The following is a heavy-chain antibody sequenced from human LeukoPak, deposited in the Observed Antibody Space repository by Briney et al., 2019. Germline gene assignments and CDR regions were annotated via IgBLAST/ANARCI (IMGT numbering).Heavy chain of an antibody. Sequence: PSETLSLTCTVSGGSISSYYWSWIRQPPGKGLEWIGYIYYSGSTKYNPSLKSRVTISVDTSTNQFTLKLSSVTAADTAVYYCATLDYGDYFDYWGQGTLVTVSS. CDR1: GGSISSYY. J-gene: IGHJ4*02. CDR3: ATLDYGDYFDY. D-gene: IGHD4-17*01. V-gene: IGHV4-59*12. CDR2: IYYSGST.